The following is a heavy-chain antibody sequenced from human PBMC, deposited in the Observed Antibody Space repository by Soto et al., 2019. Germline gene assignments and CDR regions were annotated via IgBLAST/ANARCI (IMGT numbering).Heavy chain of an antibody. Sequence: SETLSLTCTVSGGSMSSIYWSWIRQPAGKGLEWIGRIYTTGSTDYNPSLKSRVTMSVDTSKNQFSLKLSSVTAADTAVYYCARGPSSGYFDYWGQGTLVTVPQ. D-gene: IGHD3-22*01. CDR3: ARGPSSGYFDY. CDR1: GGSMSSIY. CDR2: IYTTGST. J-gene: IGHJ4*02. V-gene: IGHV4-4*07.